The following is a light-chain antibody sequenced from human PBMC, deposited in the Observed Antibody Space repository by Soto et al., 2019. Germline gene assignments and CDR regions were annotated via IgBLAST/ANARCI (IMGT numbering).Light chain of an antibody. J-gene: IGKJ1*01. CDR2: DAS. Sequence: EIVLTQSPATLSLSPGERATLSCGASQSVSSSYLAWYQQKPGLAPRLLIYDASSRATGIPERFSGSGSGADFTLTISKLEPENLAVDYCQQYGSSPQTFGQGTKGEIK. V-gene: IGKV3D-20*01. CDR1: QSVSSSY. CDR3: QQYGSSPQT.